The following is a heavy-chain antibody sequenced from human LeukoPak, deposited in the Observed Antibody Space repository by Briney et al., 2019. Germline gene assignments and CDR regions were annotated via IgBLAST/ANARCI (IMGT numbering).Heavy chain of an antibody. V-gene: IGHV1-69*05. CDR2: IIPIFGTA. J-gene: IGHJ6*03. CDR1: GGTFSSYA. CDR3: ARGEMAAAGPGYYYYMDV. D-gene: IGHD6-13*01. Sequence: SVTVSFKASGGTFSSYAISWVRQAPGQGLEWMGGIIPIFGTANYAQKFQGRVTITTDESTSTAYMELSSLRSEDTAVYYCARGEMAAAGPGYYYYMDVWGKGTTVTVSS.